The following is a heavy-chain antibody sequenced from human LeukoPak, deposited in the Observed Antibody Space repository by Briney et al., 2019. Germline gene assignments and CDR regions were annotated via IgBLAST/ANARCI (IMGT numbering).Heavy chain of an antibody. CDR1: GGSISSYY. CDR3: ARGAYYYGSGKIFDY. V-gene: IGHV4-59*01. D-gene: IGHD3-10*01. Sequence: PSETLSLTCTVSGGSISSYYGSWIPQPPGKGLEWIGYIYYSGSTNYNPSLKSRVTISVDTSKNQFSLKLSSVTAADTAVYYCARGAYYYGSGKIFDYWGQGTLVTVSS. J-gene: IGHJ4*02. CDR2: IYYSGST.